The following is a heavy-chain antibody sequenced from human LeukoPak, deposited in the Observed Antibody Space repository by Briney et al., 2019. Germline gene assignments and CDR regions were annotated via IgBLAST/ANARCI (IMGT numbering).Heavy chain of an antibody. J-gene: IGHJ4*02. CDR2: INPSGGST. Sequence: ASVKVSCKASGYTFTSYYMHWLRQAPGQGLEWMGIINPSGGSTSYAQKFQGRVTMTRDTSTSTVYMELSSLRSEDTAVYYCARDHYGGNPPHYWGQGTLVTVSS. CDR3: ARDHYGGNPPHY. D-gene: IGHD4-23*01. V-gene: IGHV1-46*01. CDR1: GYTFTSYY.